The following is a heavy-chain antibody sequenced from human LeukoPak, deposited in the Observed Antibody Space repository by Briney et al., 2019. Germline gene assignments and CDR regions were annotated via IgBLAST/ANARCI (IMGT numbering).Heavy chain of an antibody. V-gene: IGHV1-18*01. CDR3: ATGDALTWYGDFFDY. D-gene: IGHD7-27*01. Sequence: GASVKVSCKASGYTFTSYGISWVRQAPGQGLEWMGWISAYNGNTNYAQKFQGRVTMTEDTSTDTAYMELSSLRSEDTAVYYCATGDALTWYGDFFDYWGQGTLVTVSS. CDR2: ISAYNGNT. J-gene: IGHJ4*02. CDR1: GYTFTSYG.